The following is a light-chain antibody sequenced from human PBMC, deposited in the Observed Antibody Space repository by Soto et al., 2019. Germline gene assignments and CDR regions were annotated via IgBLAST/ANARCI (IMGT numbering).Light chain of an antibody. J-gene: IGLJ1*01. V-gene: IGLV2-8*01. CDR1: SSDVGGYNY. CDR2: EVS. Sequence: QSALTQPPSASGSPGQSVTISCTGTSSDVGGYNYVYWYQQHPGKAPKLMIYEVSKRPSGVPDRFSGSKSGNTASLTVSGLQAEDEADYYCSSYAGSKGVFGTGTKVTVL. CDR3: SSYAGSKGV.